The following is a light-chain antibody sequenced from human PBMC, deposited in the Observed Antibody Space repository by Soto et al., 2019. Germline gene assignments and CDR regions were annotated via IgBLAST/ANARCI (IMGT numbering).Light chain of an antibody. Sequence: EIVLTQSPGTLSLSPGERATLSCRASQSISSSYLAWYQQKPGQAPRLLIYGPSSRATGIPDRFSGSGSGTDFTLTINRLEPEDFAVYYCQQYHSSPRTFGQGTK. J-gene: IGKJ1*01. CDR1: QSISSSY. CDR3: QQYHSSPRT. CDR2: GPS. V-gene: IGKV3-20*01.